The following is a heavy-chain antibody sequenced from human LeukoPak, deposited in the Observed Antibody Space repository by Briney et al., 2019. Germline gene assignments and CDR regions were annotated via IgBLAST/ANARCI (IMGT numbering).Heavy chain of an antibody. CDR2: LYYSGST. CDR1: GSSISSSSYD. CDR3: AIQEYSSPGENAVDI. J-gene: IGHJ3*02. D-gene: IGHD6-6*01. Sequence: SETLSLTCTVPGSSISSSSYDWCWIRQPPGKRLEWIGSLYYSGSTCYNTSPKRRVTISVDTSKNQFSLKLSFVTAADTAVYYCAIQEYSSPGENAVDIWGQGTMVTVSS. V-gene: IGHV4-39*01.